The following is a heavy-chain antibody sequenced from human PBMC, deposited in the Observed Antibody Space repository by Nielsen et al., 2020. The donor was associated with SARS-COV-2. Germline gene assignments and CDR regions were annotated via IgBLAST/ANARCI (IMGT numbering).Heavy chain of an antibody. CDR3: ARDNWGRMDV. D-gene: IGHD7-27*01. V-gene: IGHV3-30*09. CDR1: GFTFSSYA. Sequence: GESLKISCAASGFTFSSYAMHWVRQAPGKGLEWVAVISYDGSNKYYADSVKGRFAISRDNSKNTLHLQMNSLRIEDTAVYYCARDNWGRMDVWGQGTTVTVSS. CDR2: ISYDGSNK. J-gene: IGHJ6*02.